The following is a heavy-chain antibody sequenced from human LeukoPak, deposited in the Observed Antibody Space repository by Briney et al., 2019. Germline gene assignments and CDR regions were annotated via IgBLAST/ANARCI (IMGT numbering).Heavy chain of an antibody. J-gene: IGHJ4*01. D-gene: IGHD4-23*01. V-gene: IGHV4-39*01. CDR3: ARHRGPLRWYNDY. Sequence: PSETLSLTCTVSGGSISSDSYYWGWIRQPPGKELEWIGSAYYSGSTYPNPSLKSRVTISVDTSENQFSLKLSSVTAADSAVYYCARHRGPLRWYNDYWGQGTQVTVSS. CDR2: AYYSGST. CDR1: GGSISSDSYY.